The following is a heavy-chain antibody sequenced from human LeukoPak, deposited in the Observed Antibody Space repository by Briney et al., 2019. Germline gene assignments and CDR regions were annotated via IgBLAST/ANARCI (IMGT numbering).Heavy chain of an antibody. CDR3: ASKYSN. D-gene: IGHD6-6*01. Sequence: GSLRLSCAASGFTFSSYWMSWVRRAPGKGLEWVAVISYDGSNKYYADSVKGRFTISRDNSKNTLYLQMNSLRAEDTAVYYCASKYSNGGQGTLVTVSS. CDR1: GFTFSSYW. J-gene: IGHJ4*02. CDR2: ISYDGSNK. V-gene: IGHV3-30-3*01.